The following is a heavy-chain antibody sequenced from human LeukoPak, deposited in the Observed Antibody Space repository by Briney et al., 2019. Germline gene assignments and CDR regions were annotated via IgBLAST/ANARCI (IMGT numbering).Heavy chain of an antibody. CDR3: AKHGGNSYYYFDY. D-gene: IGHD4-23*01. V-gene: IGHV3-23*01. CDR1: GFTSTTYA. CDR2: VRVNGERT. Sequence: GRSLRPSCAPSGFTSTTYAVSWVRQAARNWLEWVSIVRVNGERTYFADAVKGRFTISRDNSKNTLYLQMNSLRVEDSAVYYCAKHGGNSYYYFDYWGQGTLVTVSS. J-gene: IGHJ4*02.